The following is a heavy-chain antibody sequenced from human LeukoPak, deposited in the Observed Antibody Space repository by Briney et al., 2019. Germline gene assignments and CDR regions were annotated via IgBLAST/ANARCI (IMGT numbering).Heavy chain of an antibody. CDR1: GGSLSSYY. D-gene: IGHD3-16*01. J-gene: IGHJ4*02. CDR2: IYYSGST. Sequence: SETLSLTCTVSGGSLSSYYWSWIRQPPGKGLEWIGYIYYSGSTNYNPSLKSRVTISVDTSKNQFSLKLSSVTAADTAVYYCARCWGPFDYWGQGTLVTVSS. V-gene: IGHV4-59*01. CDR3: ARCWGPFDY.